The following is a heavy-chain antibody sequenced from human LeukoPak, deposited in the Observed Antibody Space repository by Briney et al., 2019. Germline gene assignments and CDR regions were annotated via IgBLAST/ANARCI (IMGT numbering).Heavy chain of an antibody. D-gene: IGHD4-23*01. CDR1: GFTFSSYA. V-gene: IGHV3-21*06. J-gene: IGHJ4*02. Sequence: GESLRLSCAPSGFTFSSYAMDWVRQAPGKGLEWVPSISSGGNYKYYGDSVWGRFTISRDDAKNSLYLEMNSLRAEDTAVYYCARDTRQTSVANFDSWGQGTLVIVS. CDR3: ARDTRQTSVANFDS. CDR2: ISSGGNYK.